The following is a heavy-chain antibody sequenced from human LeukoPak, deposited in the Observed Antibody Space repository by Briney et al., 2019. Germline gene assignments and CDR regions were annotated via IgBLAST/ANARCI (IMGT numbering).Heavy chain of an antibody. CDR1: GFTFSSYS. CDR3: AKGRTCGGDCYYVSY. CDR2: ISSSSSYI. Sequence: GGSLRLSCAASGFTFSSYSMNWVRQAPGKGLEWVSSISSSSSYIYYADSVKGRFTISRDNAKNSLYLQMNSLRAEDTAVYYCAKGRTCGGDCYYVSYWGQGTLVTVSS. V-gene: IGHV3-21*01. J-gene: IGHJ4*02. D-gene: IGHD2-21*02.